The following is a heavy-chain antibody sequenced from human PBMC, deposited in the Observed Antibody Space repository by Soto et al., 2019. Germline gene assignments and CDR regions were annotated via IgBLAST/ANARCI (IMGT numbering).Heavy chain of an antibody. CDR2: ISSSGSTI. CDR1: GFTFSDYY. V-gene: IGHV3-11*01. Sequence: GGSLRLSCAASGFTFSDYYMSWIRQAPGKGLEWVSYISSSGSTIYYADSVKGRFTISRDNAKNSLYLQMNSLRAEDTAVYYCAREGAIVVVPAANWFDPWGQGTLVTVSS. D-gene: IGHD2-2*01. CDR3: AREGAIVVVPAANWFDP. J-gene: IGHJ5*02.